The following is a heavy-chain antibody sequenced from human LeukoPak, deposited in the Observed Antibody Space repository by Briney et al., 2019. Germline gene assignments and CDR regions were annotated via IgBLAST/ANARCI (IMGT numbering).Heavy chain of an antibody. J-gene: IGHJ4*02. V-gene: IGHV3-64*01. CDR2: ISSNGGST. D-gene: IGHD3-22*01. Sequence: GGSLRLSCAASGFTFSSYAMPWVRQAPGKGLEYVSAISSNGGSTYYANSVKGRFTISRDNSKNTLYLQMGSLRAEDMAVYYCARVAGAYYYDSSGYYDYWGQGTLVTVSS. CDR1: GFTFSSYA. CDR3: ARVAGAYYYDSSGYYDY.